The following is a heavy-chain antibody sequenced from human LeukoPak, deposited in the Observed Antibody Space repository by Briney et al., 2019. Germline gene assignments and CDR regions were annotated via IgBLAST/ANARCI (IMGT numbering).Heavy chain of an antibody. CDR2: INPNNGGT. D-gene: IGHD5-12*01. V-gene: IGHV1-2*02. CDR1: GYTFTGYY. J-gene: IGHJ4*02. Sequence: GASVKVSCKASGYTFTGYYMHWVRQAPGQGLEWMGWINPNNGGTNYAQKFQGRVTMTRDTSISTAYMELSRLRTDDTAVYFCARVTHPGYSDYTFDYWGQGTLVTVSS. CDR3: ARVTHPGYSDYTFDY.